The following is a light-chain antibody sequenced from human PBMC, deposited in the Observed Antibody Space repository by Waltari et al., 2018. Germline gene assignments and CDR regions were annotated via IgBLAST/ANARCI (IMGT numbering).Light chain of an antibody. CDR2: DVS. J-gene: IGLJ1*01. Sequence: QSALTPPASVSGSPGQSITISCTGTRSDVGGYNYVSWDQQHPGKAPKLMIYDVSNRPSGVSNRFSGSKSGNTASLTISGLQAEDEADYYCSSYTSSSTRVFGTGTKVTVL. CDR3: SSYTSSSTRV. CDR1: RSDVGGYNY. V-gene: IGLV2-14*03.